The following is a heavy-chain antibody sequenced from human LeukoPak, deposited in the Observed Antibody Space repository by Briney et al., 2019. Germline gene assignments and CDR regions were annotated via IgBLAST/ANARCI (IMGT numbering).Heavy chain of an antibody. Sequence: GGSLRLSCAASVSTFTRYAMSGFRQATRKGLEWVSAISGSGGSTYYADPAKGRFTISRYNSKNTMYLQMNSLRAEETGAYYCAKDWAHLDYWGQGSLVSVCS. CDR2: ISGSGGST. J-gene: IGHJ4*02. V-gene: IGHV3-23*01. D-gene: IGHD3-16*01. CDR3: AKDWAHLDY. CDR1: VSTFTRYA.